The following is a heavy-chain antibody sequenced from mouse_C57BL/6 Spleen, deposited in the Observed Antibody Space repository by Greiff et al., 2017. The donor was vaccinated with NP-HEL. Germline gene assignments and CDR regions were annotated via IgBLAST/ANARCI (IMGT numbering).Heavy chain of an antibody. V-gene: IGHV1-11*01. D-gene: IGHD3-2*02. CDR2: IYPVSGET. CDR3: GRLDSSGYDAMDY. Sequence: FQLQQSGAELASPVASVTLSCTASGYTFTDHIMNLVTKRPGQGLEWIGRIYPVSGETNYNQKFMGKATFSVDRSSSTVYMVLNSLTSEDPAVYYCGRLDSSGYDAMDYWGQGTSVTVSS. J-gene: IGHJ4*01. CDR1: GYTFTDHI.